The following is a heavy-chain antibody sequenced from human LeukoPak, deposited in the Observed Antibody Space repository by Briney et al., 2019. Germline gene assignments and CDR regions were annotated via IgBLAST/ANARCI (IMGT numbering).Heavy chain of an antibody. CDR1: GFTFSNYY. CDR3: ARSGNYFDY. Sequence: GGSLRLPCAASGFTFSNYYMSWIRQAPGKGLEWVSYISTSSSSTNYADSVKGRFTISRDNARNSLYLQMNSLRAEDTAVYYCARSGNYFDYCGQGTLVTVSS. J-gene: IGHJ4*02. V-gene: IGHV3-11*06. CDR2: ISTSSSST.